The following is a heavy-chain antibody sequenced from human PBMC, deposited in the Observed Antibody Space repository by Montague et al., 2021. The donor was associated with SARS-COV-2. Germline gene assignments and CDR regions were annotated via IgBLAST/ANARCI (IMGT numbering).Heavy chain of an antibody. CDR3: AHKLYGINRRWFDP. V-gene: IGHV2-5*02. Sequence: PALVKPTQTLTLTCTFSGFSLTTRGVGVGWIRQLPGKALEWLALIYWDDAKHCSPSLKSRLTITKDTSKNQVVLTMTNMDPVDTATYYCAHKLYGINRRWFDPWGQGTLVTVSS. CDR2: IYWDDAK. CDR1: GFSLTTRGVG. D-gene: IGHD1-14*01. J-gene: IGHJ5*02.